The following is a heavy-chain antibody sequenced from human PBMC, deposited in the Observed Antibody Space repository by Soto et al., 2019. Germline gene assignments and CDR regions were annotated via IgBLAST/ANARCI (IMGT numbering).Heavy chain of an antibody. CDR2: IFTGGTT. CDR1: GFTVTGNY. CDR3: AKGGSSGWDAFDI. D-gene: IGHD6-19*01. V-gene: IGHV3-53*01. J-gene: IGHJ3*02. Sequence: GGSLRLSCAASGFTVTGNYMSWVRQAPGKGLEWVSLIFTGGTTYYADSVKGRFTISRDNSKNTLYLQMNSLRAEDTAVYYCAKGGSSGWDAFDIWGQGTMVTVSS.